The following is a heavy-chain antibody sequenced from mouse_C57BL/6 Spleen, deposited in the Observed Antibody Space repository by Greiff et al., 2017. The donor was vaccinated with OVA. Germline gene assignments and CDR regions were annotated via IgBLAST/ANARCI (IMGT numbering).Heavy chain of an antibody. D-gene: IGHD1-1*01. CDR3: AREFVYYGSSYAMDY. CDR1: GYTFTSYW. V-gene: IGHV1-64*01. Sequence: VQLQQSGAELVKPGASVKLSCKASGYTFTSYWMHWVKQRPGQGLEWIGMIHPNSGSTNYNEKFKSKATLTVDKSSSTAYMQLSSLTSEDSAVYYCAREFVYYGSSYAMDYWGQGTSVTVSS. CDR2: IHPNSGST. J-gene: IGHJ4*01.